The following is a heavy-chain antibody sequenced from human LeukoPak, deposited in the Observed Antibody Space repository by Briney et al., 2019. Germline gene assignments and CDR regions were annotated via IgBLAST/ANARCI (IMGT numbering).Heavy chain of an antibody. CDR2: MNPNSGNT. Sequence: ASVKVSCKASGYTFTSYDINWVRQATGQGLEWMGWMNPNSGNTGYAQKFQGRVTMTRSTSISTAYMGLSSLRSEDTAVYYCARGAPYYYGMDVWGQGTTVTVSS. V-gene: IGHV1-8*01. CDR3: ARGAPYYYGMDV. CDR1: GYTFTSYD. J-gene: IGHJ6*02.